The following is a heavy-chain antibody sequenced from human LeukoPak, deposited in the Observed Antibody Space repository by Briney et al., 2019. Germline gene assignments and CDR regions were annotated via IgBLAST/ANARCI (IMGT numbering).Heavy chain of an antibody. J-gene: IGHJ4*02. Sequence: SETLSLTRTVSGDSITSYYWSWIRQPPGKGLEWLGYIYYSGSTNYNPSLESRVTVSVDSSKNQFSLNLTSVTAADTAVYYCARTSYYYDTSGYYLYYFDYWGQGTLVTVSS. CDR2: IYYSGST. V-gene: IGHV4-59*08. D-gene: IGHD3-22*01. CDR1: GDSITSYY. CDR3: ARTSYYYDTSGYYLYYFDY.